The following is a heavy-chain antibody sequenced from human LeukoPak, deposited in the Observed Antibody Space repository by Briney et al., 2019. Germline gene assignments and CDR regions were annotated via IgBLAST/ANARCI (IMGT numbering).Heavy chain of an antibody. Sequence: SETLSLTCTVSGGSISSYYWSWIRQPPGKGLEWIGSIYYSGSTYYNPSLKSRVTISVDTSKNQFSLKLSSVTAADTAVYYCARVPYYYDSSGYYYVPGAFDIWGQGTMVTVSS. CDR1: GGSISSYY. CDR3: ARVPYYYDSSGYYYVPGAFDI. V-gene: IGHV4-59*12. D-gene: IGHD3-22*01. CDR2: IYYSGST. J-gene: IGHJ3*02.